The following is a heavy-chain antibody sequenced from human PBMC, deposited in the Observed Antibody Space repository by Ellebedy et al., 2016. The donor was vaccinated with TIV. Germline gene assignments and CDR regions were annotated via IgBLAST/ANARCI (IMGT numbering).Heavy chain of an antibody. CDR2: ISYDGSNK. Sequence: GESLKISCAASGFTFSSYAMHWVRQAPGKGLEWVAVISYDGSNKYYADSVKGRFTISRDNSKNTLYLQMNSLRAEDTAVYYCAKVTSSRGDFDLWGRGTLVTVSS. D-gene: IGHD6-6*01. CDR3: AKVTSSRGDFDL. J-gene: IGHJ2*01. V-gene: IGHV3-30*07. CDR1: GFTFSSYA.